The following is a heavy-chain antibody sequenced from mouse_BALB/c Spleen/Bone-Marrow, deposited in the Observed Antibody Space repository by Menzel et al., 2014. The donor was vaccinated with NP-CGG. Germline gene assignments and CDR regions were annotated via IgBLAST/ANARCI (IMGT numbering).Heavy chain of an antibody. J-gene: IGHJ2*01. V-gene: IGHV2-9*02. CDR1: GFSLTSYG. CDR2: KWAGGTT. D-gene: IGHD4-1*01. Sequence: VKGVESGPGSMAPSQSLSITCTVSGFSLTSYGVHWVRQPPGKGLEWLGVKWAGGTTSYNSALMSRLSISRDNSKSQVFLKMNSLQTDDTAIYYCARTGTKDYFDYWDQSTTLAVSS. CDR3: ARTGTKDYFDY.